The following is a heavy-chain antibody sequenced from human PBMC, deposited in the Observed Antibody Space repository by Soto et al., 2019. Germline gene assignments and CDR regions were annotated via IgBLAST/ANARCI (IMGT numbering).Heavy chain of an antibody. CDR1: GGSFSGYY. CDR3: AYRFLSGVGDY. CDR2: INHSGST. D-gene: IGHD3-3*01. Sequence: PSETLSLTCAVYGGSFSGYYWTWIRQPPGTGLEWIGEINHSGSTNYNPSLRSRLSITRDTSKNQVLFTMSNMDPVDTATYYCAYRFLSGVGDYWGPGTLVTVSS. J-gene: IGHJ4*02. V-gene: IGHV4-34*01.